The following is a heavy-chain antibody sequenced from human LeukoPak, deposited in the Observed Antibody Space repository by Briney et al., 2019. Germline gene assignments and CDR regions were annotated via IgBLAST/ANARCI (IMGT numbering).Heavy chain of an antibody. D-gene: IGHD3-22*01. CDR3: AKEDYYYDSSGYHTAPDY. Sequence: GGSLRLSCAASGFTFSSYGMHWVRQAPGKGLEWVSAISGSGGSTYYADSVKGRFTISRDNSKNTLYLQMNSLRAEDTAVYYCAKEDYYYDSSGYHTAPDYWGQGTLVTVSS. CDR1: GFTFSSYG. J-gene: IGHJ4*02. CDR2: ISGSGGST. V-gene: IGHV3-23*01.